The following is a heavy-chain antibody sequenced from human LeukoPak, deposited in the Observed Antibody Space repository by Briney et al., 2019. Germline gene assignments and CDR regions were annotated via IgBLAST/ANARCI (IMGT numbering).Heavy chain of an antibody. CDR2: IFYNGGV. V-gene: IGHV4-31*03. J-gene: IGHJ3*01. D-gene: IGHD2-2*01. CDR3: ARLTCTGSSCSGGGAFDV. Sequence: SETLSLTCSVSGDTMSSGGYLWTWIRQNPGKGLEWIGYIFYNGGVYYSPSLQSRLTISVDTSQKQFSLKMSSVTAADTAVYFCARLTCTGSSCSGGGAFDVWGQGTVVTVYS. CDR1: GDTMSSGGYL.